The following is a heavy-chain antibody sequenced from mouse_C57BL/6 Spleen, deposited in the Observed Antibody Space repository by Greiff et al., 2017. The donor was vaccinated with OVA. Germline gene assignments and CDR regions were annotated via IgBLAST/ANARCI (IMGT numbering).Heavy chain of an antibody. V-gene: IGHV1-82*01. CDR2: IYPGDGDT. D-gene: IGHD1-1*01. CDR3: ARYYYAGSYLDY. Sequence: QVQLQQSGPELVKPGASVKIPCKASGYAFSSSWMNWVKQRPGKGLEWIGRIYPGDGDTNYNGKFKGKATLTADKSSSTAYMQLSSLTSEDSAVYSCARYYYAGSYLDYWGQGTTLSVSS. J-gene: IGHJ2*01. CDR1: GYAFSSSW.